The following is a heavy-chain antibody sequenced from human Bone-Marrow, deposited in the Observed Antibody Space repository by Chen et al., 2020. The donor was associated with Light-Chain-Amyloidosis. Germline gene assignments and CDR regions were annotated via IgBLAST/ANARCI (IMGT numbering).Heavy chain of an antibody. CDR3: ARWRDGYNFDY. Sequence: EVQLEQSGPEVKKXGXXXXXXCKGSGYTFPNYWIGWVRQMPGKGLEWMGVIYPDDSDARYSPSFEGQVTISADKSITXXXXXXXXXKXSDTAMYYCARWRDGYNFDYWGQGTLVTVSS. V-gene: IGHV5-51*01. D-gene: IGHD5-12*01. CDR1: GYTFPNYW. J-gene: IGHJ4*02. CDR2: IYPDDSDA.